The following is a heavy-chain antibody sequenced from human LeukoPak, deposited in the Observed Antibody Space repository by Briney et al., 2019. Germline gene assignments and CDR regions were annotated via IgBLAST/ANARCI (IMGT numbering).Heavy chain of an antibody. CDR2: IYYRGTT. Sequence: SETLSLTCTVSGGSVSGYYWSWIQQPPGKGLEWIGYIYYRGTTLYSPSLKSRVTMSVDTSENHFSLKLSSVTAADTAVYYCARHDVVPVIRRGFDFWGQGTLVTVSS. CDR1: GGSVSGYY. J-gene: IGHJ4*02. D-gene: IGHD2-21*02. CDR3: ARHDVVPVIRRGFDF. V-gene: IGHV4-59*08.